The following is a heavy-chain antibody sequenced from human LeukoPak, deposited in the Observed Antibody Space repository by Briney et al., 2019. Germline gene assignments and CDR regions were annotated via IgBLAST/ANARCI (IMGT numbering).Heavy chain of an antibody. CDR1: GFTFSNAW. CDR2: IKSKTDGGTT. Sequence: GGSLRLSCAASGFTFSNAWMSWVRQAPGKGLEWVGRIKSKTDGGTTDYAAPVKGRFTISRDDSKNTLYLPMNSLKTEDTAVYYCTTDSRATTATLDYWGQGTLVTVSS. CDR3: TTDSRATTATLDY. J-gene: IGHJ4*02. D-gene: IGHD1-26*01. V-gene: IGHV3-15*01.